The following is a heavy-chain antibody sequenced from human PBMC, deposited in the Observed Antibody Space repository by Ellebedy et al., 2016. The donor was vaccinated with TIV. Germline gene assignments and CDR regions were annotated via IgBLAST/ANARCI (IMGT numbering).Heavy chain of an antibody. Sequence: GGSLRLXCAAPGFTFSSYSMNWVRQAPGKGLEWVSSISSSSSYIYYADSVKGRFTISRDNAKNSLYLQMNSLRAEDTAVYYCARIPYSSSWLDYWGQGTLVTVSS. CDR2: ISSSSSYI. CDR3: ARIPYSSSWLDY. CDR1: GFTFSSYS. J-gene: IGHJ4*02. V-gene: IGHV3-21*01. D-gene: IGHD6-13*01.